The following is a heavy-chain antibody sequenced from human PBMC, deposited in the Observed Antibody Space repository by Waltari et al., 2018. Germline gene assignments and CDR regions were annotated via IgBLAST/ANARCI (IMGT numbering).Heavy chain of an antibody. V-gene: IGHV4-34*01. CDR2: INQSGST. CDR3: ARRAYDYVWGSYRASAPDY. J-gene: IGHJ4*02. CDR1: GGSFSGYY. D-gene: IGHD3-16*02. Sequence: QVQLQQWGAGLLKPSETLSLTCAVYGGSFSGYYWSWIRQPPGKGLEWIGEINQSGSTNYNPALKGRVTISVDTSKNQFSLKLSSVTAADTAVYYCARRAYDYVWGSYRASAPDYWGQGTLVTVSS.